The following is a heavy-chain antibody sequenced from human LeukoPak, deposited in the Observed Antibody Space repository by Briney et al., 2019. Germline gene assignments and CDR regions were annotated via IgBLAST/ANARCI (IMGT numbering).Heavy chain of an antibody. J-gene: IGHJ4*02. V-gene: IGHV3-64D*06. Sequence: GESLRLSCSTSGFTFSNHFMHWVRQAPGKGLEYVSSIGPNGASTLYADSVKDRFTISRDNSKNALYLQLTSLRLEDTALYYCVKVLTGTWSFDYWGQGPLVTVSS. CDR3: VKVLTGTWSFDY. D-gene: IGHD3-9*01. CDR1: GFTFSNHF. CDR2: IGPNGAST.